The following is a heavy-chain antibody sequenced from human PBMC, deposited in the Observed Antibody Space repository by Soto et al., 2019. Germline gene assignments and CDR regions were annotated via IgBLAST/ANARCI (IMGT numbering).Heavy chain of an antibody. CDR1: GFTFSNYS. V-gene: IGHV3-48*02. Sequence: GGSLRLSCAASGFTFSNYSMNWVRQAPGKGLEWVSYISSSSSTIYYADSVKGRFTISRDNAKNSLYLQMNSLRDEDTAVYYCARDGLITIFGVVRGWYYYGMDVWGQGTTVTVSS. CDR2: ISSSSSTI. D-gene: IGHD3-3*01. J-gene: IGHJ6*02. CDR3: ARDGLITIFGVVRGWYYYGMDV.